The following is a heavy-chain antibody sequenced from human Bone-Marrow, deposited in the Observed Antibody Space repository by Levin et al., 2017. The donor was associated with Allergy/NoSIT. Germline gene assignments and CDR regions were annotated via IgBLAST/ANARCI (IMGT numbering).Heavy chain of an antibody. Sequence: GGSLRLSCTASGFTFRNYAMHWVRLAPGKGLQWVAVISYDGRVRHYPDSVKGRFTISRDNSKNMLYLQMDNLRAGDTAVYYCARDLEEMATVYSFDYWGQGTLVTVSS. CDR1: GFTFRNYA. J-gene: IGHJ4*02. V-gene: IGHV3-30*04. D-gene: IGHD5-24*01. CDR2: ISYDGRVR. CDR3: ARDLEEMATVYSFDY.